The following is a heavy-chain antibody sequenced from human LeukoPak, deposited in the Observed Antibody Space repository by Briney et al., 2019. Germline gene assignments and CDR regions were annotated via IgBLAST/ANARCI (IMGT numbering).Heavy chain of an antibody. CDR1: AFTFRSYT. D-gene: IGHD6-13*01. V-gene: IGHV3-21*01. CDR2: LSSNSAYV. CDR3: AREGGRGSSNLDYFDY. J-gene: IGHJ4*02. Sequence: GGSLRLSCAASAFTFRSYTINWVRHAPGKGLKWVSSLSSNSAYVYYAESVKGRFTISRDNARNSLYLQMNNLRAADTAMYYCAREGGRGSSNLDYFDYWGRGILVTVSS.